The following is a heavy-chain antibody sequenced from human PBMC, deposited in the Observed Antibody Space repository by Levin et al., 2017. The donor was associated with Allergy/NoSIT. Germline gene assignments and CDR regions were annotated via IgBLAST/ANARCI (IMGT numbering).Heavy chain of an antibody. CDR3: ARSEDTAMDYNWFDP. J-gene: IGHJ5*02. D-gene: IGHD5-18*01. Sequence: GGSLRLSCAASGFTFSSYSMNWVRQAPGKGLEWVSSISSSSSYIYYADSVKGRFTISRDNAKNSLYLQMNSLRAEDTAVYYCARSEDTAMDYNWFDPWGQGTLVTVSS. CDR2: ISSSSSYI. CDR1: GFTFSSYS. V-gene: IGHV3-21*01.